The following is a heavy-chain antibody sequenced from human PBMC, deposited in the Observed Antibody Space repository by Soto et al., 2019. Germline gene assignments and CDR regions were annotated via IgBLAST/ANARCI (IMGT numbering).Heavy chain of an antibody. CDR3: ARVGYEFWSCYYPYSGLAV. CDR2: ISAYNGNT. CDR1: GYTFTSYV. Sequence: ASVKVSCKASGYTFTSYVISWVRQAPGQGLEWMGWISAYNGNTNYAQKLQGRVTMTTDTSTSTAYMELRSLRSDDTAVYYCARVGYEFWSCYYPYSGLAVCGQGTTVTVAS. D-gene: IGHD3-3*01. J-gene: IGHJ6*02. V-gene: IGHV1-18*01.